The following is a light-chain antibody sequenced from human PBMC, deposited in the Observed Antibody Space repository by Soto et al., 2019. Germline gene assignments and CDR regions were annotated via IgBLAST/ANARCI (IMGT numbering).Light chain of an antibody. Sequence: EVVLAQSPGTLSLSPGERATLSCRASQTVTSYYLAWYQQKPGQAPRLLIYGASSRASGIPDRFSGSGSGTDFTLIISRLEPEDFAVYFCQQYGNSPRTFGQGTKVEI. J-gene: IGKJ1*01. V-gene: IGKV3-20*01. CDR2: GAS. CDR3: QQYGNSPRT. CDR1: QTVTSYY.